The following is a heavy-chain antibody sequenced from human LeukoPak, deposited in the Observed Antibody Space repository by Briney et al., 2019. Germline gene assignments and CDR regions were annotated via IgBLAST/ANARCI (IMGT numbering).Heavy chain of an antibody. Sequence: TGGSLRLSCAASGFTFSSYGMHWVRQAPGKGLEWVAFIRYDGSNKYYADSVKGRFTISRDNSKNTLYLQMNSLRAEDTAVYYCAKDPYRIVVAGTGPDYWGQGTLVTVSS. CDR1: GFTFSSYG. V-gene: IGHV3-30*02. CDR2: IRYDGSNK. D-gene: IGHD6-19*01. J-gene: IGHJ4*02. CDR3: AKDPYRIVVAGTGPDY.